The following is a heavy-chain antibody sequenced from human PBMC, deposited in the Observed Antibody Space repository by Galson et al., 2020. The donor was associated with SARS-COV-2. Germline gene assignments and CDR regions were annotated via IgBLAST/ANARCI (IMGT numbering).Heavy chain of an antibody. CDR2: ISFDGNNR. J-gene: IGHJ4*02. CDR3: AKETADYDSSNFDF. CDR1: GFTFSDYA. Sequence: GGSLRLSCVAPGFTFSDYAMHWVRQAPGKGLEWVAIISFDGNNRYADSVKGRFTISRDNSESTLYLQMNSLRPEDTAVYYCAKETADYDSSNFDFWGQGTLVTVSS. D-gene: IGHD3-22*01. V-gene: IGHV3-30*18.